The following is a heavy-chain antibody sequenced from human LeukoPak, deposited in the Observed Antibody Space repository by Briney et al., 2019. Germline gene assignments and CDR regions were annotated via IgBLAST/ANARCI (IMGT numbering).Heavy chain of an antibody. CDR1: GGSISSGGYY. CDR2: IYYSGST. Sequence: SETLSLTCTVSGGSISSGGYYWSWIRQHPGKGLEWIGYIYYSGSTYYNPSLKSRVTISVDTSKNQFSLKLSPVTAADTAVYYCASGSSGWYRTFDYWGQGTLVTVSS. D-gene: IGHD6-19*01. J-gene: IGHJ4*02. CDR3: ASGSSGWYRTFDY. V-gene: IGHV4-31*03.